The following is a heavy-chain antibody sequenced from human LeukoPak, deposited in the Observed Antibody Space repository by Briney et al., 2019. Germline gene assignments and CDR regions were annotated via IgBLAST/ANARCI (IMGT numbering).Heavy chain of an antibody. V-gene: IGHV4-59*01. CDR3: ARVGGMTTINNAAFDI. D-gene: IGHD5-24*01. CDR2: IYHSGST. Sequence: SETLSLTCTVSGGSINSCYWNWIRQPPGKGLEWIGYIYHSGSTNYTPSLKSRVTISLDTSKNQFSLKLTSVTAADTAIYYCARVGGMTTINNAAFDIWGQGTMVTVSS. J-gene: IGHJ3*02. CDR1: GGSINSCY.